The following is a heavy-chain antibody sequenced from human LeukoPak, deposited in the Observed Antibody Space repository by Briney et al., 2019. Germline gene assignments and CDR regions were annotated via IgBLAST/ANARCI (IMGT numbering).Heavy chain of an antibody. D-gene: IGHD3-16*02. CDR3: ARGPIKLRLGELSLFDY. CDR1: DGSFSYYS. Sequence: SETLSLTCAVYDGSFSYYSWSWIRQPPGKGLEWIGEINHSGITNYKPSLKSRVIMSVDTSKTQLSLKLSSVPVADTAVYYCARGPIKLRLGELSLFDYWGQGTLVTVS. J-gene: IGHJ4*02. CDR2: INHSGIT. V-gene: IGHV4-34*01.